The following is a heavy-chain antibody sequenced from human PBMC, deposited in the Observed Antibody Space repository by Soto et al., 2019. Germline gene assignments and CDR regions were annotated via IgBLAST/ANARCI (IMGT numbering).Heavy chain of an antibody. V-gene: IGHV1-69*01. CDR3: ARVDKLGMATTS. D-gene: IGHD5-12*01. Sequence: QVQLVQSGAEVKKPGSSVKVSCKASGGTFSSYAISWVRQAPGQGLEWMGGIIPIFGTENYAQKFQGRVKITADESTNTAYMELSSLRSEDTAVYYCARVDKLGMATTSWGQGTLVTVSS. CDR1: GGTFSSYA. J-gene: IGHJ4*02. CDR2: IIPIFGTE.